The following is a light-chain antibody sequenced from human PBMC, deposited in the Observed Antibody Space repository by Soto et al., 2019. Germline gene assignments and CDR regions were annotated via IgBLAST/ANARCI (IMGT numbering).Light chain of an antibody. J-gene: IGLJ3*02. CDR3: NSYTSSRSLV. CDR2: EVS. CDR1: SSDIGGYNY. V-gene: IGLV2-14*01. Sequence: QSALTQPASVSGSPGQSITISCTGTSSDIGGYNYVSWYQHHPGKAPKLMIYEVSNRPSGVSNRFSGSKSSNTASLTISGLQAEDEADYYCNSYTSSRSLVFGGGTKLTVL.